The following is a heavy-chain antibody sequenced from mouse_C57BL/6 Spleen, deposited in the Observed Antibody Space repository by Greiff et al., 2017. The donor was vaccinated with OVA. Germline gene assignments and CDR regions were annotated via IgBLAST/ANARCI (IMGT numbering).Heavy chain of an antibody. V-gene: IGHV1-54*01. CDR3: ARSNYGNYVYFDY. CDR1: GYAFTNYL. Sequence: QVQLQQSGAELVRPGTSVKVSCKASGYAFTNYLIEWVKQRPGQGLEWIGVINPGSGGTNYNEKFKGKATLTADKSSSTAYMQLSSLTSEDSAVYFCARSNYGNYVYFDYWGQGTTLTVSS. D-gene: IGHD2-1*01. J-gene: IGHJ2*01. CDR2: INPGSGGT.